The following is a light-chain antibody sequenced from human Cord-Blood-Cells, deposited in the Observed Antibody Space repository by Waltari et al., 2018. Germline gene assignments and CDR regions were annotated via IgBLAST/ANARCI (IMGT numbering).Light chain of an antibody. Sequence: AIQLTQSPSSLSASVGDRVTITCRASQGISSALAWYQQKPGKAPKLLIYDASSLESGVPSRFSGSVSGTDFTLTISSLQPEDFATYYCQQFNSYPLPFGPGTKVDIK. V-gene: IGKV1-13*02. CDR1: QGISSA. J-gene: IGKJ3*01. CDR3: QQFNSYPLP. CDR2: DAS.